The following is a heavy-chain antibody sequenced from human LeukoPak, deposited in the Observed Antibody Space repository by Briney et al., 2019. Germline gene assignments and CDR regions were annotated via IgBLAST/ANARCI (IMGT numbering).Heavy chain of an antibody. CDR1: GFNFTNYN. CDR3: ARLAYRGGDCYWFDL. V-gene: IGHV3-21*01. CDR2: IHSSSGSI. Sequence: PGGSLRLSCAASGFNFTNYNMNWVRQAPGKGLEWVSSIHSSSGSIYYADSLKGRFTISRDNAKNSLYLQMNSLRAEDTAVYYCARLAYRGGDCYWFDLWGRGTLVTISS. J-gene: IGHJ2*01. D-gene: IGHD2-21*02.